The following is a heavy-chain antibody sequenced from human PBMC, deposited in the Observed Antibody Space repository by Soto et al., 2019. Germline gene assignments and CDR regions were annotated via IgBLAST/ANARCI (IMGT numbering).Heavy chain of an antibody. V-gene: IGHV4-61*01. CDR2: IYYSGRT. CDR3: ASRAASGNLFDP. D-gene: IGHD6-13*01. J-gene: IGHJ5*02. Sequence: PSETLSLTCTVSGASVSSASYYWSWIRQPPGKGLEWIGYIYYSGRTDYNPSLKSRVTISLDKSKNKFSLKLSSVTAADTAVYYCASRAASGNLFDPWGQGTLVTVSS. CDR1: GASVSSASYY.